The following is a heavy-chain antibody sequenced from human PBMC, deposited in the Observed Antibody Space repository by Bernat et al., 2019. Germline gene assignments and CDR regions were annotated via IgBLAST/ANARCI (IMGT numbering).Heavy chain of an antibody. CDR3: ARNPFGRDSSTFDY. Sequence: QVQLVESGGGLVKPGGSLRLSCAASGFTFSDYYINWIRQAPGEGLEWVSYISSSGGTIYYADSVKGRFAISRDNAKNSLYLQMNSLRAEDTAVYYCARNPFGRDSSTFDYWGQGTLVTVSS. D-gene: IGHD6-6*01. CDR2: ISSSGGTI. J-gene: IGHJ4*02. V-gene: IGHV3-11*01. CDR1: GFTFSDYY.